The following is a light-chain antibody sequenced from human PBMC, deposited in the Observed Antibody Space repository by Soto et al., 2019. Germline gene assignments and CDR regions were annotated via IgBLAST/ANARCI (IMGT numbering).Light chain of an antibody. V-gene: IGKV3-11*01. Sequence: SVVTLWRAPLSLSPGERATLSCRASQSVNKYLAWYQQKPGQAARLLIYDASKGATGIPARFSGSGSGTDFTLTISSLQPEDFAGYYWQQHPEWLPLTFGQGTLLE. CDR1: QSVNKY. J-gene: IGKJ5*01. CDR2: DAS. CDR3: QQHPEWLPLT.